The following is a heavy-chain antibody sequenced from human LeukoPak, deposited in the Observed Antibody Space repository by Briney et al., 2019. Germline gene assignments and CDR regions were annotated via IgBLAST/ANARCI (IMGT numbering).Heavy chain of an antibody. CDR1: GFTFSSYG. Sequence: GGSLRLSCAASGFTFSSYGIHWVRQAPGKGLEWVAFIRFDGSNKYYADSGKGRFTIARDNSKNTLYLQMNSLRAEDTAVDYGAKDAYDFWSGYCAFDYWGQGGLVTVSS. V-gene: IGHV3-30*02. CDR3: AKDAYDFWSGYCAFDY. CDR2: IRFDGSNK. J-gene: IGHJ4*02. D-gene: IGHD3-3*01.